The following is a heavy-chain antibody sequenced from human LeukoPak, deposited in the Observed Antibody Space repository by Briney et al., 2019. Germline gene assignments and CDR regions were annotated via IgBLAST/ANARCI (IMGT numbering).Heavy chain of an antibody. CDR3: AKPLPTIFGDYSRYFDY. D-gene: IGHD3-3*01. CDR2: ISGSGGST. Sequence: PGGSLRLSCAASGFTFSSYAMSWVRQAPGKGLEWVSAISGSGGSTYYADSVKGRFTISRDNSKNTLYLQMNSLRAEDTAVYYCAKPLPTIFGDYSRYFDYWGQGTLVTVSS. V-gene: IGHV3-23*01. CDR1: GFTFSSYA. J-gene: IGHJ4*02.